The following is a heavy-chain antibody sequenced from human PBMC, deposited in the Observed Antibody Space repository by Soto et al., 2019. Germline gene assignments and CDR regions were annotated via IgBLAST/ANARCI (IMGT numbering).Heavy chain of an antibody. CDR3: ARSPNYYYYGFDV. J-gene: IGHJ6*02. Sequence: XGTLSLTCTVSGGSVSSGDYFWSWLRQSPGKRLEWIAYIYYSGSTNYNPSLKSRATISVDTSKSQVSPTLTSMTAADAALYYCARSPNYYYYGFDVWGQGTAVTVSS. CDR2: IYYSGST. V-gene: IGHV4-61*08. D-gene: IGHD3-10*01. CDR1: GGSVSSGDYF.